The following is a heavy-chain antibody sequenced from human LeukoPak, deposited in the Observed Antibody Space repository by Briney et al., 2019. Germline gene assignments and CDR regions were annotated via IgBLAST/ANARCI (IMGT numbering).Heavy chain of an antibody. V-gene: IGHV1-2*02. CDR3: ARDPGYCSGTRGYGHY. D-gene: IGHD2-2*01. J-gene: IGHJ4*02. CDR1: VYTFTGYY. Sequence: ASVKVSCKASVYTFTGYYMHWVRQAPGQGLEWMGWINPHSGGTNYAQKFQGRVTMTRDTSISTAYMELSRPRSDDTAVYYWARDPGYCSGTRGYGHYWGQGTLVTVSS. CDR2: INPHSGGT.